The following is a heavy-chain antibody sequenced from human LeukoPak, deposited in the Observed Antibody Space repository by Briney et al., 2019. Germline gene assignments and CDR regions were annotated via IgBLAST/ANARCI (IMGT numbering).Heavy chain of an antibody. J-gene: IGHJ4*02. V-gene: IGHV3-30*18. CDR3: AKVRSVYCGGDCPIDY. CDR1: GFTFSSYG. D-gene: IGHD2-21*02. CDR2: ISYDGSNK. Sequence: GGSLRLSCAASGFTFSSYGMHWVRQAPGKGLEWVAVISYDGSNKYYADSVKGRFTISRDNSKNTLYLQMNSLRAEDTAVYYCAKVRSVYCGGDCPIDYWGQGTLVTVSS.